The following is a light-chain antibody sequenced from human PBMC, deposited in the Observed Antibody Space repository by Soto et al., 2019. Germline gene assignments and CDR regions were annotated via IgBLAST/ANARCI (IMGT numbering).Light chain of an antibody. CDR1: QSVTTF. CDR3: QQRTNWSLT. V-gene: IGKV3-11*01. CDR2: DAS. J-gene: IGKJ4*01. Sequence: EIVLTQSPVTLSLSPGERATLSCRASQSVTTFLAWYQQKPGQAPRLLTYDASKRATGIPARFSGSGSGTDFTLTISSLEPEHFAVYYCQQRTNWSLTFGGGTKVEIK.